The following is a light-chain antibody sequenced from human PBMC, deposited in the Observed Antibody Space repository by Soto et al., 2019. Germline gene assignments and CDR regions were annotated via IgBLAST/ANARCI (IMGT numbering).Light chain of an antibody. Sequence: DIQMTQSPSSVSASVGDRVTITCRASQGVSSWLAWYQQKPGKAPNLLIFSASRLQSGVPSRFSGSGSGTDFTLTISSLQPEDFATYYCQQSYSTPRTFGQGTKLEIE. V-gene: IGKV1-12*01. CDR2: SAS. CDR3: QQSYSTPRT. J-gene: IGKJ2*01. CDR1: QGVSSW.